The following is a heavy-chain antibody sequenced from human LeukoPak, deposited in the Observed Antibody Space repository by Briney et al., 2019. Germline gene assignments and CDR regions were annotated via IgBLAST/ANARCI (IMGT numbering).Heavy chain of an antibody. V-gene: IGHV1-46*01. CDR1: GYTFTSYY. J-gene: IGHJ4*02. Sequence: ASVKVSFTASGYTFTSYYMHWVRQAPGQGLEWMGIINPSGGSTSYAQKFQGRVTMTRDTSTSTVYMELSSLRSEDTAVYYCATGYNEGPFDYWGQGTLVTVSS. CDR2: INPSGGST. CDR3: ATGYNEGPFDY. D-gene: IGHD1-1*01.